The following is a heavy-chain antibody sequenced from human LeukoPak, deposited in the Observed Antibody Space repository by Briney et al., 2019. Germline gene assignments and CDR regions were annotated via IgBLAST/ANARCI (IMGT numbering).Heavy chain of an antibody. D-gene: IGHD3-10*01. V-gene: IGHV3-7*01. CDR3: ARVIYCGSGSHYYYFVYTVI. J-gene: IGHJ6*03. Sequence: GGSLCHFCAASGFTFSDYWMTWVRQAPGKGLEWVANIKAGEKNYVDSVKGRLTTSRDNAKNSLYLQMNSLRAEDTAVYYCARVIYCGSGSHYYYFVYTVIWGDGKTWTVSS. CDR1: GFTFSDYW. CDR2: IKAGEK.